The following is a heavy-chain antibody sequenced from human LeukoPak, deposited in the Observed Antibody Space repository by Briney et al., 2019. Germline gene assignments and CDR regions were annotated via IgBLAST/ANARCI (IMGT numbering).Heavy chain of an antibody. CDR1: GFTFSTYA. CDR3: AKDSTGRSLTFDY. CDR2: ISGRGGSQ. J-gene: IGHJ4*02. Sequence: GGSLRLSCGTSGFTFSTYAMTWVRQAPGKGLEWVSGISGRGGSQHYADSVKGRFTISRDNSKNTLYLQMNSLRAEDTAVYYCAKDSTGRSLTFDYWGQGTLVTVSS. V-gene: IGHV3-23*01.